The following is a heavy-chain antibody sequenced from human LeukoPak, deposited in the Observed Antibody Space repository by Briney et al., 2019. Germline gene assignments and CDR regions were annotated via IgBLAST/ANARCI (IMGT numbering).Heavy chain of an antibody. V-gene: IGHV3-48*04. CDR1: GFTFGLYN. CDR2: ISSSRSTI. CDR3: ARAYGSGSYYRSGVGFLSGY. Sequence: GGSLRLSCVASGFTFGLYNMNWVRQAPGKGLEWISHISSSRSTIYYADSVKGRFTISRDNVKKSLYLQMNSLRAEDTAVYYCARAYGSGSYYRSGVGFLSGYWGQGTLVTVSS. J-gene: IGHJ4*02. D-gene: IGHD3-10*01.